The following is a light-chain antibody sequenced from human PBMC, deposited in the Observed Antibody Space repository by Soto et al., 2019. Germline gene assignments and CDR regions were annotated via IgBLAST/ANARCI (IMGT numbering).Light chain of an antibody. CDR3: QQYDSYSWT. J-gene: IGKJ1*01. V-gene: IGKV1-5*01. CDR1: RSISDW. CDR2: HAS. Sequence: DIQMTQSPSTLAASFGDRVTITCRASRSISDWLAWYQQKPGKAPKLLIFHASSLKSGVPSRFSGSGSGTEFTLTISSLPPDDFATYYCQQYDSYSWTFGQGTKVDIK.